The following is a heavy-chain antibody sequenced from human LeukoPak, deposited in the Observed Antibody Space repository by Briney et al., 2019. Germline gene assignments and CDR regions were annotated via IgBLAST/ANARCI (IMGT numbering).Heavy chain of an antibody. D-gene: IGHD6-19*01. CDR1: DFTFSNYA. V-gene: IGHV3-23*01. Sequence: GGSLRLPCAAPDFTFSNYAMSWFRKLPGKGLEWVPIISGSGVKQHSADSWKGRFTLSRDNSKNTMYLQMNTLRAEDTAIYYCARRGWLVNFDYWGQGTLVTVSS. CDR2: ISGSGVKQ. J-gene: IGHJ4*02. CDR3: ARRGWLVNFDY.